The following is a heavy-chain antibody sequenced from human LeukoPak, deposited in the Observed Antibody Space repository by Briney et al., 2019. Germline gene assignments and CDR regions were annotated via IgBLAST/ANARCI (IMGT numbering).Heavy chain of an antibody. J-gene: IGHJ4*02. CDR1: GYAFTNYG. D-gene: IGHD3-22*01. CDR3: ARVVLDHYYDSSGYLGTLDY. CDR2: ISAYNTNT. V-gene: IGHV1-18*01. Sequence: ASVKVSCKASGYAFTNYGITWVRQAPGQGLEWMGWISAYNTNTNYAQKPQGRVTMTTDTSTSTAYMELRSLGSDDTAVYYCARVVLDHYYDSSGYLGTLDYWGQGTLVTVSS.